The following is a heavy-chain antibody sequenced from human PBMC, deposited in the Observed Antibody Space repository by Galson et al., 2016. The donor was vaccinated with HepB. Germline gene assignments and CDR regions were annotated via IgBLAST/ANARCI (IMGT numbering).Heavy chain of an antibody. CDR1: GFTFSDYY. CDR3: ARTWYYSILSGYYPYSDD. D-gene: IGHD3-9*01. J-gene: IGHJ4*02. V-gene: IGHV3-11*01. Sequence: SLRLSCAVSGFTFSDYYMTWIRRAPGKGLEWISYIGMSDTTIYYADSVKGRFTVSRDNANRSLYLQMNSLRAEDTAAYYCARTWYYSILSGYYPYSDDWGQGTLVTVSP. CDR2: IGMSDTTI.